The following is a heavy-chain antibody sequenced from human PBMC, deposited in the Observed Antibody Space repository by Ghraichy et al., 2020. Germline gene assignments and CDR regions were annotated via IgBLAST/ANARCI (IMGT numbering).Heavy chain of an antibody. D-gene: IGHD3-22*01. J-gene: IGHJ6*02. CDR1: GGSISSYY. CDR2: IYYSGST. V-gene: IGHV4-59*01. CDR3: ARVAYYDSRYFGLYYYGMDV. Sequence: SETLSLTCTVSGGSISSYYWSWIRQPPGKGLEWIGYIYYSGSTNYNPSLKSRVTISVDTSKNQFSLKLSSVTAADTAVYYCARVAYYDSRYFGLYYYGMDVWGQGTTVTVSS.